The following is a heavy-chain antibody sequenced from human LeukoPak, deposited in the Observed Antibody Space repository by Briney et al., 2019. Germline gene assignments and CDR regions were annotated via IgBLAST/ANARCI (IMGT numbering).Heavy chain of an antibody. CDR2: ISNSGSSI. D-gene: IGHD5-24*01. V-gene: IGHV3-48*03. Sequence: PGGSLRLSCAASGFTFSSYEVNWVRQAPGKGLEWLSHISNSGSSIQYADSVKGRFTISRDNAKNSLYLQMNSLRAEDTAVYYCARTRDGPFDYWGQGTLVTVSS. J-gene: IGHJ4*02. CDR1: GFTFSSYE. CDR3: ARTRDGPFDY.